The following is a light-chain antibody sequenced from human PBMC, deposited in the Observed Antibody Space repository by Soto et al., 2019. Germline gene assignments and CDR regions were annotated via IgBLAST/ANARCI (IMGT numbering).Light chain of an antibody. J-gene: IGLJ7*01. CDR1: SSNIGAGYD. V-gene: IGLV1-40*01. CDR3: QSYDSSLSGSV. Sequence: QSVLTHPPSVPGAPGQRVTISCTGSSSNIGAGYDVHWYQQLPGTAPKLLIYGNSNRPSGVPDRFSGSKSGTSASLAITGLQAEDEADYYCQSYDSSLSGSVFGGGTQLTVL. CDR2: GNS.